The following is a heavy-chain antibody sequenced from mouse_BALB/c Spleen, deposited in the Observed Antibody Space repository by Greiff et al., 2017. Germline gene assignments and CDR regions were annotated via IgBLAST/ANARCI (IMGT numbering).Heavy chain of an antibody. Sequence: EVQGVESGGGLVKPGGSLKLSCAASGFTFSSDTMSWVRQTPEKRLEWVATISSGGSYTYYPDSVKGRFTISRDNAKNTLYLQMSSLKSEDTAMYYCTRDGRDEFAYWGQGTLVTVSA. CDR3: TRDGRDEFAY. CDR1: GFTFSSDT. V-gene: IGHV5-6-4*01. J-gene: IGHJ3*01. CDR2: ISSGGSYT.